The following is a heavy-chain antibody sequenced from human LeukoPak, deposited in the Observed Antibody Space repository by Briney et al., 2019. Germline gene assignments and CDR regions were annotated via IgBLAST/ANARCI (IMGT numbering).Heavy chain of an antibody. V-gene: IGHV1-3*01. CDR3: ARDYCGGDCFPDY. J-gene: IGHJ4*02. Sequence: AAVKVSCKASGYTFTSYAMHWVRQAPGQRLEWMGWINAGNGNTKYSQKFQGRVTITRDTSTSTAYMELRSLRSADTAVYYCARDYCGGDCFPDYWGQGTLVTVSS. CDR2: INAGNGNT. CDR1: GYTFTSYA. D-gene: IGHD2-21*02.